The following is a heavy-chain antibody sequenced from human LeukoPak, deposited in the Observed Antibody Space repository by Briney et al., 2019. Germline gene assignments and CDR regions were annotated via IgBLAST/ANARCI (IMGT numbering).Heavy chain of an antibody. CDR2: INSYGSST. CDR1: GFTFSSYW. V-gene: IGHV3-74*01. Sequence: GGSLRLSCAASGFTFSSYWMHWVRQAPGKGLAWVSRINSYGSSTTYADSVKGRFTISRDNAKNTLYLQMNSLRAEDTAVYYCARDPQWIQPKIFDYWGQGTLVTVSS. CDR3: ARDPQWIQPKIFDY. J-gene: IGHJ4*02. D-gene: IGHD5-18*01.